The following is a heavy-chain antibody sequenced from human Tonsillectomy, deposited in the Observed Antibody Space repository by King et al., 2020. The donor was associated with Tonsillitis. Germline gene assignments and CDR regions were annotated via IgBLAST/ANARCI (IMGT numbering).Heavy chain of an antibody. Sequence: QLVQSGAEVKKPGASVKVSCKASDYTFTNYAINWVRQAPGQGLEWMGRISANNGNTNYKQKFQGRVTMTTDKSTKQAHMELRIQRSADTAVYYCARSRLEGGERSFGEMTNWFDPWGQGTLVTVSS. V-gene: IGHV1-18*01. CDR3: ARSRLEGGERSFGEMTNWFDP. J-gene: IGHJ5*02. CDR1: DYTFTNYA. CDR2: ISANNGNT. D-gene: IGHD3-10*01.